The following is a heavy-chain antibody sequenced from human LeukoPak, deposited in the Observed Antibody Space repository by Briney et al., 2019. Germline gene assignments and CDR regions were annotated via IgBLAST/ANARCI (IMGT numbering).Heavy chain of an antibody. CDR3: ANNWNLDY. D-gene: IGHD1-20*01. Sequence: GGSLRLSCAASGFTFSNYWMNWVRQAPGKGLEWVANIKEDGSEKYYVDSVKGRFTISRDNAKNSLYLQMNSLRVEDTAVYFCANNWNLDYWGQGALVTVSP. CDR2: IKEDGSEK. CDR1: GFTFSNYW. J-gene: IGHJ4*02. V-gene: IGHV3-7*01.